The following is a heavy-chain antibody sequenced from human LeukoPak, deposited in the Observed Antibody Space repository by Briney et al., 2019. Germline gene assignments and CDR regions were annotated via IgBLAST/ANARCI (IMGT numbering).Heavy chain of an antibody. CDR3: AREFTSDSSGFYAFHV. CDR2: ISSGGGII. D-gene: IGHD3-22*01. J-gene: IGHJ3*01. V-gene: IGHV3-48*03. Sequence: PGGSLRLSCTASGFTFSSYEMNWVRQAPGKGLEWISYISSGGGIIYYADSVMGRFAISRDDAENSLYLQMSSLRAEDTAIYYCAREFTSDSSGFYAFHVWGQGTVVTVSS. CDR1: GFTFSSYE.